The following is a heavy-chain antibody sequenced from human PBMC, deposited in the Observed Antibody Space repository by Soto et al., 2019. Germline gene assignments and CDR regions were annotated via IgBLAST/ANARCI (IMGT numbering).Heavy chain of an antibody. D-gene: IGHD3-3*01. CDR2: IYTSGST. V-gene: IGHV4-4*07. CDR3: ARESDFWSGSDY. J-gene: IGHJ4*02. Sequence: QVQLQESGPGLVKPSETLSLTCTVSGGSISSYYGSWIRQPAGKGLEWIGRIYTSGSTNYNPYIKSRVTMSVDTSQKQFSLKLSSVTAADTAVYYCARESDFWSGSDYWGQGTLVTVSS. CDR1: GGSISSYY.